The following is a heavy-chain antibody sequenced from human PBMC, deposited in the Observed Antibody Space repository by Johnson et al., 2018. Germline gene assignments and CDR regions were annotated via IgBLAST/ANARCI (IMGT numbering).Heavy chain of an antibody. D-gene: IGHD1-26*01. CDR1: GYTFTSYY. Sequence: QVQLVESGAEVKKPGASVKVSCKASGYTFTSYYMHWVRQAPGQGLEWMGIINPSGGSTSYAQKFQGRVTMPRDTSTSTVYMELSSLRSEETAVYYWAKAGGYSGGYYARYYYYYMDVWGKGTTVTVSS. J-gene: IGHJ6*03. CDR2: INPSGGST. V-gene: IGHV1-46*01. CDR3: AKAGGYSGGYYARYYYYYMDV.